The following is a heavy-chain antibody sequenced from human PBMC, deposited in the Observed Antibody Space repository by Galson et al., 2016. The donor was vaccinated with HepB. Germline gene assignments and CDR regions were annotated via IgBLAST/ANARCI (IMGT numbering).Heavy chain of an antibody. Sequence: SLRLSCAASGFTFRAYGMAWVRQAPGKGLEWVALIWNDGSNKFYADAVKGRFTISRDDSKNTLYLQMNSLRAEDTAVYYCARDGDHGIGGYFSSPWGQGTPVTVSS. J-gene: IGHJ5*02. D-gene: IGHD6-25*01. CDR1: GFTFRAYG. V-gene: IGHV3-33*08. CDR3: ARDGDHGIGGYFSSP. CDR2: IWNDGSNK.